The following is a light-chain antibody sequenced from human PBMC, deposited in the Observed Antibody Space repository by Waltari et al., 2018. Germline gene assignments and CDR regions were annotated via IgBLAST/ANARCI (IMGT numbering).Light chain of an antibody. CDR1: SSDVGGYNY. Sequence: QSALTQPPSASGSPGQSVTISCTGTSSDVGGYNYVSWYQQHPGKAPKLMIYEVSKRPSGVPDRSSGSKSGNTASLTGSGLQAEDEADYYCSSYAGSNIVVFGGGTKLTVL. J-gene: IGLJ2*01. V-gene: IGLV2-8*01. CDR3: SSYAGSNIVV. CDR2: EVS.